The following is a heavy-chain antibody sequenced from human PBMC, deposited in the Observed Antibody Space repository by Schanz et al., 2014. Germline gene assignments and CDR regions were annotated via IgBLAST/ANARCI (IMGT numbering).Heavy chain of an antibody. CDR1: GFTVDSNY. Sequence: DVQVVESGGDLVQPGGSLRLSCAASGFTVDSNYMSWVRQAPGKGLEWVSIIYPDGSTNYGDSMKGRFTISRDNSRNTLSLQMNSLRAEDTAVYFCAKDRWRATVMVDAFDIWGQGTKVTVSS. V-gene: IGHV3-66*01. D-gene: IGHD4-4*01. J-gene: IGHJ3*02. CDR2: IYPDGST. CDR3: AKDRWRATVMVDAFDI.